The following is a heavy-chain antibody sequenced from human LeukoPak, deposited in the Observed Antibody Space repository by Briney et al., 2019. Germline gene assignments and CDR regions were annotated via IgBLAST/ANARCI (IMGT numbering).Heavy chain of an antibody. D-gene: IGHD2-15*01. CDR3: ARDRGYCRGGRCYSNYFDL. Sequence: GGSLRLSCAASGFTFSDYYMSWIRQAPGKGLEWVALTWSDGSDYFYPDSVKGRFTISRDNSKNTVYLQMNSLRDEDTAVYFCARDRGYCRGGRCYSNYFDLWGQGTLVTVSS. J-gene: IGHJ4*02. CDR2: TWSDGSDY. CDR1: GFTFSDYY. V-gene: IGHV3-33*08.